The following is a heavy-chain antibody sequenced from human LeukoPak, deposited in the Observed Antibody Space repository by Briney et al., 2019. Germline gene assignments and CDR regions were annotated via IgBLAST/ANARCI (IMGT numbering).Heavy chain of an antibody. CDR3: ARDLAGFQEPRYYYYMDV. D-gene: IGHD1-14*01. Sequence: GGSLRLSCVASGFTVGRNVMSWVRQAPGKGLEWVSLIYSGDRAFYADSVRGRFTISRNNSKHTLFLEMSSLKPEDTATYYCARDLAGFQEPRYYYYMDVWGKGTTVTVSS. V-gene: IGHV3-66*02. CDR1: GFTVGRNV. J-gene: IGHJ6*03. CDR2: IYSGDRA.